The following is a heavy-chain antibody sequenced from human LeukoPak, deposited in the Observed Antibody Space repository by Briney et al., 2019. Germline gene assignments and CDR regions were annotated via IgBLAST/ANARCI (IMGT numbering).Heavy chain of an antibody. J-gene: IGHJ4*02. V-gene: IGHV3-74*01. CDR2: INSDGSST. CDR3: ARLVPAAGGFDY. Sequence: GGSLRLSCAASGFTFTSYWMHRVRQAPGKGLVWVSRINSDGSSTNYADFVKGRFTISRDNAKNTLYLQMNSLGAEDTAVYYCARLVPAAGGFDYWGQGTLVTVSS. CDR1: GFTFTSYW. D-gene: IGHD2-2*01.